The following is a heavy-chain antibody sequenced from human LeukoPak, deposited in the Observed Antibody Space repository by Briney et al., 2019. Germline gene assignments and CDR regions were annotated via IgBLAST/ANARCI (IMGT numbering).Heavy chain of an antibody. CDR1: GGSFSGYY. CDR3: AGLTYYDFWSGYYYFDY. D-gene: IGHD3-3*01. Sequence: SETLSLTCAVYGGSFSGYYWSWIRQPPGKGLEWIGEINHSGSTNYNPSLKSRVTISVDTSKNQFSLKLSSVTAADTAVYYCAGLTYYDFWSGYYYFDYWGQGTLVTVSS. V-gene: IGHV4-34*01. CDR2: INHSGST. J-gene: IGHJ4*02.